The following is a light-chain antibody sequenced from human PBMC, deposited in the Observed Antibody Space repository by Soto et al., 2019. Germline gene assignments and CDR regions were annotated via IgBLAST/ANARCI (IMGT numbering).Light chain of an antibody. CDR3: QQYGSSSWT. Sequence: EIVLAQSPGTLSWSPVKRATLSCSGSQSISSSYLACYQQRPGQAPRLLIYGASSRATGIPDRFSGSGSGTEFTLTISRLEPEDFAVYYCQQYGSSSWTFGQGTKVDIK. CDR1: QSISSSY. V-gene: IGKV3-20*01. J-gene: IGKJ1*01. CDR2: GAS.